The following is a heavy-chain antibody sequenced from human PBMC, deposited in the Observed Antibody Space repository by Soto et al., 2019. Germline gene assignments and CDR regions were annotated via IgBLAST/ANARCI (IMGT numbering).Heavy chain of an antibody. V-gene: IGHV4-31*03. D-gene: IGHD3-10*01. CDR3: ARDSFGSGSSLQVGNWFDP. CDR1: GGSISSGGYY. J-gene: IGHJ5*02. Sequence: SETLSLTCTVSGGSISSGGYYWSWIRQHPGKGLEWIGYIYYSGSTYYNPSLKSRVTISVDTSKNQFSLKLSSVTAADTAVYYFARDSFGSGSSLQVGNWFDPWGQGTLVTVSS. CDR2: IYYSGST.